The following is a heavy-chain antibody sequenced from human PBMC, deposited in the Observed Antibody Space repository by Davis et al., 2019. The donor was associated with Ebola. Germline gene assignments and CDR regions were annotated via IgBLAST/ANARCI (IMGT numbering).Heavy chain of an antibody. V-gene: IGHV3-21*05. J-gene: IGHJ4*02. CDR3: AQQLGDYGGNALRY. Sequence: GESLKISCAASGFIFSSYTMNWVRQAPGKGPEWVSSISSSASYKNYADSVKGRFTISRDDAKKSLYLQMDSLRAEDTAVYYCAQQLGDYGGNALRYWGQGTLVTVSS. CDR2: ISSSASYK. CDR1: GFIFSSYT. D-gene: IGHD4-23*01.